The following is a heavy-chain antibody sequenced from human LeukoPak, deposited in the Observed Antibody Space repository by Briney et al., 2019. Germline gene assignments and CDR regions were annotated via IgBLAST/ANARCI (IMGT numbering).Heavy chain of an antibody. J-gene: IGHJ5*02. CDR2: ISSLGSTI. D-gene: IGHD6-13*01. Sequence: GGSLRLSCAASGFTFSSYEMNWVRQAPGKGLEWVSYISSLGSTIYYADSVKGRFTISRDNAKNSLYLQMNSLRADGTAVYYCARARSIAAVTAWFDPWGQGTLVTVSS. CDR1: GFTFSSYE. V-gene: IGHV3-48*03. CDR3: ARARSIAAVTAWFDP.